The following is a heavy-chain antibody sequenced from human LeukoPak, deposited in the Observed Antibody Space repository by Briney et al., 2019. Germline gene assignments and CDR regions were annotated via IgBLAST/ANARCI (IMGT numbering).Heavy chain of an antibody. CDR3: ARDGWYSSSSQYYYYYMDV. CDR1: GFTFSSYA. D-gene: IGHD6-6*01. V-gene: IGHV3-30-3*01. Sequence: GGSLRLSCAASGFTFSSYAMHWVRQAPGKGLEWVAVISYDGSNKYYADSVKGRFTISRDNSKNTLYLQMNSLRAEDTAVYYCARDGWYSSSSQYYYYYMDVWGKGTTVTVSS. CDR2: ISYDGSNK. J-gene: IGHJ6*03.